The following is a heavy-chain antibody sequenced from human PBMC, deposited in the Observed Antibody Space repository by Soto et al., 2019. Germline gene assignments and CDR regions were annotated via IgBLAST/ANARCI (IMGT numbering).Heavy chain of an antibody. CDR2: IKQDGSEK. V-gene: IGHV3-7*03. Sequence: GGSLRLSCAASGFTFSSYWMSWVRQAPGKGLEWVANIKQDGSEKYYVDSVKGRFTISRDNAKNSLYLQMNSLRAVDTAVYYCAQSNYDSSGYYPDYWGQGTLVTVCS. D-gene: IGHD3-22*01. J-gene: IGHJ4*02. CDR3: AQSNYDSSGYYPDY. CDR1: GFTFSSYW.